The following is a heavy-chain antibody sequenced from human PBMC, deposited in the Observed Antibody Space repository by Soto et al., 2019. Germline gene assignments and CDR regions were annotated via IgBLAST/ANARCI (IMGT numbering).Heavy chain of an antibody. V-gene: IGHV3-23*01. Sequence: GGFLRLSCAASGFTFSSYAMSWVRQAPGKGLEWVSAISGSGGSTYYADSVKGRFTISRDNSKNTLYLQMNSLRAEDTAVYYCAKGAGKRYYDSSGYYYFDYWGQGTLVTVSS. D-gene: IGHD3-22*01. CDR1: GFTFSSYA. J-gene: IGHJ4*02. CDR2: ISGSGGST. CDR3: AKGAGKRYYDSSGYYYFDY.